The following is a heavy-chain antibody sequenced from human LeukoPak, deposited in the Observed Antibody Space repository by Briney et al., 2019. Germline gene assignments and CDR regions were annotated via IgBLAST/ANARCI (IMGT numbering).Heavy chain of an antibody. Sequence: GRSLRLSCAASGFTFSSYGMHWVRQAPGKGLEWVAVISYDGSNKYYADSVKGRFTISRDNSKNTLYLQMNSLRAEDTAVYHCAKDFDSSGYWYYYYYGMDVWGQGTTVTVSS. D-gene: IGHD3-22*01. CDR3: AKDFDSSGYWYYYYYGMDV. CDR2: ISYDGSNK. V-gene: IGHV3-30*18. CDR1: GFTFSSYG. J-gene: IGHJ6*02.